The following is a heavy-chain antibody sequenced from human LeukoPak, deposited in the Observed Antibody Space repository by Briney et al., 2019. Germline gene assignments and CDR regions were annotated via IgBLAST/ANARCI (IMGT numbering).Heavy chain of an antibody. J-gene: IGHJ4*02. CDR3: AGDRGHSGYDLYDY. CDR1: GFTFSNYW. CDR2: IKQDGSEI. Sequence: PGGSLRLSCAASGFTFSNYWMGWVRQAPGKGLDWVANIKQDGSEIYYVDSVKGRFTISRDTAKDSLYPQMNSLRAEDTAVYYCAGDRGHSGYDLYDYWGQGTLVTVSS. V-gene: IGHV3-7*01. D-gene: IGHD5-12*01.